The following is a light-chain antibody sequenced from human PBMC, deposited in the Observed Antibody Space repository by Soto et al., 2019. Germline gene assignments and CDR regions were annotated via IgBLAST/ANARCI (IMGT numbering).Light chain of an antibody. J-gene: IGKJ1*01. CDR3: QQYGSSPQT. Sequence: EIVLTQSPATLSLSPGERDTHSSRASQSVSSYLAWYQQKPGQAPRLLIYGASSRATGIPDRFGGSGSGTDFTLTISRLEPEDFAVYYCQQYGSSPQTFGQGTKVDI. CDR1: QSVSSY. V-gene: IGKV3-20*01. CDR2: GAS.